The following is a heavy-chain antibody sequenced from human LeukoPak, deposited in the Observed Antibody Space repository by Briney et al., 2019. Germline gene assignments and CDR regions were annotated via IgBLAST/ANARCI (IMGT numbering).Heavy chain of an antibody. D-gene: IGHD4-17*01. Sequence: ASVKVSCKASGYTITNNYMHWVRQAPGQGLEWMGWISAYNGNTNYAQKLQGRVTMTTDTSTSTAYMELRSLRSDDTAVYYCARGRGVTTRWGQGTLVTVSS. J-gene: IGHJ4*02. V-gene: IGHV1-18*04. CDR3: ARGRGVTTR. CDR1: GYTITNNY. CDR2: ISAYNGNT.